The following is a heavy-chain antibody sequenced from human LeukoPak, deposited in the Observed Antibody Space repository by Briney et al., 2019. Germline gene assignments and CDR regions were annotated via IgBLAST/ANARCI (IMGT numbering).Heavy chain of an antibody. J-gene: IGHJ4*02. CDR2: ISWNSGSI. D-gene: IGHD4-17*01. V-gene: IGHV3-9*01. CDR3: ARDDTVTTGSLDY. Sequence: GGSLRLSCAASGFTFDDYAMHWVRQAPGKGLEWVSGISWNSGSIGYADSVKGRFTISRDNSKNTLYLQMNSLRAEDTAVYYCARDDTVTTGSLDYWGQGTLVTVSS. CDR1: GFTFDDYA.